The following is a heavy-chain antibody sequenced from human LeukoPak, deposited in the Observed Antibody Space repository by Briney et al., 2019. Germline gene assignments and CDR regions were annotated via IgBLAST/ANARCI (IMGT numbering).Heavy chain of an antibody. Sequence: GGSLRLSCAASGFTFSGYWMSWVRQDPGKGLEWVANIKEDGSDKYYVDSVKGRFTISRDNAKNSLFLQMNSLRAEDTAIYYCARSMREFDYWGQGTLVTVSS. V-gene: IGHV3-7*01. CDR1: GFTFSGYW. CDR3: ARSMREFDY. J-gene: IGHJ4*02. CDR2: IKEDGSDK. D-gene: IGHD2-8*01.